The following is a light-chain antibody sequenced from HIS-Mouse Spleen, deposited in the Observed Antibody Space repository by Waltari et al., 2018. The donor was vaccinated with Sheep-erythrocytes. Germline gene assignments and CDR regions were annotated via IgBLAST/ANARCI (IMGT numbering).Light chain of an antibody. CDR2: QDS. V-gene: IGLV3-1*01. CDR3: QAWDSSTAWNVV. J-gene: IGLJ2*01. Sequence: SYELTQPPSVSVSPGQTASITCSGDKLGDKYACWYQQKPGQSPVLVIYQDSKRPSGTPGPFSGSNSGNTATLTISGTQAMDEADYYCQAWDSSTAWNVVFGGGTKLTVL. CDR1: KLGDKY.